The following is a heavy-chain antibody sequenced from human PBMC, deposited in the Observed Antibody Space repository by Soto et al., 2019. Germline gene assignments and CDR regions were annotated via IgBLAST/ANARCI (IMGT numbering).Heavy chain of an antibody. Sequence: EVQLLESGGGLAQPGESLTLSCAASGFMFSGYAMSWVRQAPGKGLEWVSAVSNSGTSTSYADSVKGRFTISRDNSKTTLYLQMSSLGAEDTALYYGVKDLAASGWFYPWGQGTLVIVSS. CDR2: VSNSGTST. V-gene: IGHV3-23*01. J-gene: IGHJ5*02. CDR1: GFMFSGYA. D-gene: IGHD2-15*01. CDR3: VKDLAASGWFYP.